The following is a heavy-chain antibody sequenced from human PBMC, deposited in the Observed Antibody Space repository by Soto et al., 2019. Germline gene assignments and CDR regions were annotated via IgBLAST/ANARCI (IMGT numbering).Heavy chain of an antibody. Sequence: PGESLKISCKGSGYTFTNYWIGWVRQMPGKGLEWMGIIYPGDSDTRYSPSFQGQVTISADKSITTAYLQWSSLKASDTAMYYCATTTSTFGGVIVGFDYWGQGTLVTVSS. CDR3: ATTTSTFGGVIVGFDY. D-gene: IGHD3-16*02. CDR2: IYPGDSDT. V-gene: IGHV5-51*01. J-gene: IGHJ4*02. CDR1: GYTFTNYW.